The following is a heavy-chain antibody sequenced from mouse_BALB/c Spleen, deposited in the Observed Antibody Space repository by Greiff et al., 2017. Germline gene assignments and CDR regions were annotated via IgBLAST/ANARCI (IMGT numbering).Heavy chain of an antibody. Sequence: QVQLQQSGAELVRPGTSVKVSCKASGYAFTNYLIEWVKQRPGQGLEWIGVINPGSGGTNYNEKFKGKATLTADKSSSTAYMQLSSLTSDDSAVYFCAIFYYGNSVGFDYWGQGTTLTVSS. CDR1: GYAFTNYL. J-gene: IGHJ2*01. V-gene: IGHV1-54*01. CDR3: AIFYYGNSVGFDY. CDR2: INPGSGGT. D-gene: IGHD2-1*01.